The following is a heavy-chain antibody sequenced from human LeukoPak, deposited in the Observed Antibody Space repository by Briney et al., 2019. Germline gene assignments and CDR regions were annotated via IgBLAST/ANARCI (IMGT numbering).Heavy chain of an antibody. J-gene: IGHJ4*02. CDR2: TSGSGGST. Sequence: GGSLRLSCAASGFTFSSYAMSWVRQAPGKGLEWVSATSGSGGSTYYADSVKGRFTISRDNSKNTLYLQMNSLRAEDTAVYYCAKDRLRLGELSYYFDYWGQGTLVTVSS. CDR1: GFTFSSYA. V-gene: IGHV3-23*01. D-gene: IGHD3-16*02. CDR3: AKDRLRLGELSYYFDY.